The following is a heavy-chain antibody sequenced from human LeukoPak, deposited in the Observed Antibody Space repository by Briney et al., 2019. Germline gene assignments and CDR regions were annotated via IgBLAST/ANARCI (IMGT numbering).Heavy chain of an antibody. CDR1: GYTFTSYD. V-gene: IGHV1-8*01. Sequence: ASVKVSCKASGYTFTSYDINWVRQATGQGLEWMGWMNPNSGNTGYAQKFQGRVTMTRNTSISTACMELSSLRSEDAAVYYCARGRGYYDSSGYYFDYWGQGTLVTVSS. D-gene: IGHD3-22*01. CDR3: ARGRGYYDSSGYYFDY. CDR2: MNPNSGNT. J-gene: IGHJ4*02.